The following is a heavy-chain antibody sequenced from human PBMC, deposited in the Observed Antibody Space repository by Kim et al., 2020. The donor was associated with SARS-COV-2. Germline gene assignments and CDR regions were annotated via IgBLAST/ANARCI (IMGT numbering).Heavy chain of an antibody. V-gene: IGHV7-4-1*02. D-gene: IGHD6-13*01. Sequence: ASVKVSCKASGYTFSIYTMNWVRQAPGQGLEWMGWINTNSGNPTYAQGFTGRFAFSLDTSISTAFLQISGLKAEDTAVYYCARGGDYSSSWYHGYWGQGTQVTVSS. CDR2: INTNSGNP. CDR1: GYTFSIYT. CDR3: ARGGDYSSSWYHGY. J-gene: IGHJ4*02.